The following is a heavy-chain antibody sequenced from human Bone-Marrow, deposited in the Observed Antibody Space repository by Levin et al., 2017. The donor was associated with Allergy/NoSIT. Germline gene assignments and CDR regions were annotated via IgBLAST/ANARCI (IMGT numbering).Heavy chain of an antibody. Sequence: LSLTCAASGFTFGTYHMNWVRQAPGKGLDWVSTINNVGGDTYYADSVKGRFTISRDNSKNILFLQVNSLRAEDTAVYYCARCGYCSTGKCYALDSWGQGTPVTVSS. V-gene: IGHV3-23*01. D-gene: IGHD2-2*03. CDR3: ARCGYCSTGKCYALDS. CDR1: GFTFGTYH. CDR2: INNVGGDT. J-gene: IGHJ4*02.